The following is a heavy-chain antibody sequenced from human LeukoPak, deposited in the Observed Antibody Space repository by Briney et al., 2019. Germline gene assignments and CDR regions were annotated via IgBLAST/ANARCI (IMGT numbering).Heavy chain of an antibody. V-gene: IGHV3-48*03. CDR1: GFAFSTYE. CDR2: ISSSGSTI. J-gene: IGHJ4*02. CDR3: ARAGNYFEY. Sequence: GGSLRLSCAASGFAFSTYEMNWVRQAPGKRLEWVSHISSSGSTIYYADSVKGRFTISRDNAKNSLYLQMNSLRAEDTAVYYCARAGNYFEYWGQGTLVTVSS. D-gene: IGHD1-1*01.